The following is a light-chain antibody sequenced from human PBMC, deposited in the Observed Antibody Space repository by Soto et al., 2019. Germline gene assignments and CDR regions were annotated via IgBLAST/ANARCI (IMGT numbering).Light chain of an antibody. Sequence: DMQVTQSPSTLSASVGDTVTITCRASQSISSWLAWYQQKSGKAPKLLIHDGSTLQSGVPSRFSGSGSGTDFPLTISGLRPDDFATYYCQHYSSYSPTFGPGTTVAIK. V-gene: IGKV1-5*01. CDR1: QSISSW. CDR3: QHYSSYSPT. J-gene: IGKJ3*01. CDR2: DGS.